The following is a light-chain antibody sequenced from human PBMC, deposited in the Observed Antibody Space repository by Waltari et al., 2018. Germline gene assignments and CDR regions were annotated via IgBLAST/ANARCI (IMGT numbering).Light chain of an antibody. J-gene: IGLJ2*01. Sequence: QSALTQPASVSGSLGQPSTISCTGATSDVGTYSLVSWYQHHPGKAPKPMFYEGSKRPSGVSNRFSGSQSGNTASLTISGLQAEDDGDYYCCSYAGSSTYVLFGGGTKLTVL. CDR3: CSYAGSSTYVL. CDR1: TSDVGTYSL. V-gene: IGLV2-23*01. CDR2: EGS.